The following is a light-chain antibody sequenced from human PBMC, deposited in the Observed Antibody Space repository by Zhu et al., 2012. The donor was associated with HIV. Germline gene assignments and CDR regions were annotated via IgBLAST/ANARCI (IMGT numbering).Light chain of an antibody. V-gene: IGKV3-15*01. CDR2: NTS. J-gene: IGKJ1*01. CDR3: HQYNTWPRT. CDR1: QTIGGN. Sequence: EVVMTQSPATLSVSPGERATLSCRASQTIGGNLGWYQQKPGQAPRLLIFNTSTRATGIPPRFSGTGSGTEFTLAITSMQSEDFAVYYCHQYNTWPRTFGQGTRVEIK.